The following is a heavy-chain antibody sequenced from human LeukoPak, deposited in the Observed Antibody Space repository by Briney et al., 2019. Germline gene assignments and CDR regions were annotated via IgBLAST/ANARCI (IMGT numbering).Heavy chain of an antibody. CDR2: IYSGGST. CDR1: GFTVSSNY. D-gene: IGHD3-22*01. CDR3: AREEGYYYDSSGYLGY. J-gene: IGHJ4*02. V-gene: IGHV3-53*01. Sequence: PGGSLRLSCAASGFTVSSNYMSWVRQAPGKGLEWVSVIYSGGSTYYADSVKGRFTISRDNSKNTLYLQMNSLRAEDTAVYYCAREEGYYYDSSGYLGYWGQGTLVTVSS.